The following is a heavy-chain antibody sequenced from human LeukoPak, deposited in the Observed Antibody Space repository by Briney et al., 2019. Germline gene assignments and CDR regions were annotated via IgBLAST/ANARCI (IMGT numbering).Heavy chain of an antibody. CDR2: IYTSGST. Sequence: PSETLSLTCTVSGGSISSYYWSWIRQPAGKGLEWIGRIYTSGSTNYNPSLKSRVTMSVDPSKNQFSLKLSSVTAADTAVYYCARDLLIRGWLFDAFDIWGQGTMVTVSS. CDR3: ARDLLIRGWLFDAFDI. V-gene: IGHV4-4*07. CDR1: GGSISSYY. D-gene: IGHD3-9*01. J-gene: IGHJ3*02.